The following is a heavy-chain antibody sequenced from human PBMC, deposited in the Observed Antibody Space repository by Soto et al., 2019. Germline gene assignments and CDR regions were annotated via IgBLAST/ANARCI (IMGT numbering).Heavy chain of an antibody. V-gene: IGHV3-30*18. CDR3: AKVPIAGPFDY. J-gene: IGHJ4*02. D-gene: IGHD1-1*01. CDR2: ISYDGSNK. CDR1: GFTFSSYG. Sequence: VGSLRLSCAASGFTFSSYGMHWVRQAPGKGREWVAVISYDGSNKYYADSAEGRFTISRDNSKNTLYLQMNSLRAEDTAVYYCAKVPIAGPFDYWGQGTLVTVSS.